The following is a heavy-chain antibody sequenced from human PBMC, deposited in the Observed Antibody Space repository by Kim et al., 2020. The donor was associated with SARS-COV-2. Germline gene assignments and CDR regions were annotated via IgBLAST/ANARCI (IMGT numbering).Heavy chain of an antibody. V-gene: IGHV7-4-1*02. Sequence: NPTYAQGFTGRFVFSLDTSVSTAYLQISSLKAEDTAVYYCAREVSGWVRDWGQGTLVTVSS. CDR3: AREVSGWVRD. D-gene: IGHD6-19*01. J-gene: IGHJ4*02. CDR2: NP.